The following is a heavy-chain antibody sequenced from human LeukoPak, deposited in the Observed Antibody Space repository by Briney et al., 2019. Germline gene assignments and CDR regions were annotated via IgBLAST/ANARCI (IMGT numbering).Heavy chain of an antibody. V-gene: IGHV4-39*01. J-gene: IGHJ6*02. CDR2: IYYSGST. Sequence: SETLSLTCTVSGGSISSSSYYWGWIRQPPGKGLEWIGSIYYSGSTYHNPSLKSRVTISVDTSKNQFSLKLSSVTAADTAVYYCARLSNSGILTGYYHYYYGMDAWGQGTTVTVSS. CDR3: ARLSNSGILTGYYHYYYGMDA. CDR1: GGSISSSSYY. D-gene: IGHD3-9*01.